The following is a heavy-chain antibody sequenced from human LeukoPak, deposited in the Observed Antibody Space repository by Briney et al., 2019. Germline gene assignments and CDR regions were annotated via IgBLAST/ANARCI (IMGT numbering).Heavy chain of an antibody. D-gene: IGHD1-26*01. CDR2: IYYSGST. J-gene: IGHJ4*02. Sequence: SETLSLTCTVSGGSISSYYWSWIRQPPGKGLEWIGYIYYSGSTNYNPSLKSRVTISVDTSKNQFSLKLSSVTAADTAVYYCARGDVGATPPDYWGQGTLVTVSS. CDR3: ARGDVGATPPDY. V-gene: IGHV4-59*01. CDR1: GGSISSYY.